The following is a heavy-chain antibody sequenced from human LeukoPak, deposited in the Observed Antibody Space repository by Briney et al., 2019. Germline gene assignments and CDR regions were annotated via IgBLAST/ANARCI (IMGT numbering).Heavy chain of an antibody. D-gene: IGHD2-15*01. CDR1: GFTFSDYA. V-gene: IGHV3-21*01. CDR3: GGGPALYCPSSSCLDVVN. J-gene: IGHJ4*02. Sequence: GGSLRLSCAASGFTFSDYAMNWVRQAPGKGLEWVSSISSGGSYISYADSVKGRFTVSRDNAKDSLFLQMRSLRDEDTAVYYCGGGPALYCPSSSCLDVVNWGKGTLVSVSS. CDR2: ISSGGSYI.